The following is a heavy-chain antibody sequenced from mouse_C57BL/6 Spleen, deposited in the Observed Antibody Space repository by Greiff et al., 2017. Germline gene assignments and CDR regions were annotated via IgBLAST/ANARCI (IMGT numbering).Heavy chain of an antibody. D-gene: IGHD2-2*01. J-gene: IGHJ4*01. CDR1: GYTFTAYY. CDR3: AREIYYGYDEGGYAMDY. Sequence: VQLQQSGPVLVKPGASVKMSCKASGYTFTAYYMNWVKQSHGKSLEWIGVINPYNGGTSYNQKFKGKATLTVDKSSRTAYMELSSLTSEDSAVYYCAREIYYGYDEGGYAMDYWGQGTSVTVSS. V-gene: IGHV1-19*01. CDR2: INPYNGGT.